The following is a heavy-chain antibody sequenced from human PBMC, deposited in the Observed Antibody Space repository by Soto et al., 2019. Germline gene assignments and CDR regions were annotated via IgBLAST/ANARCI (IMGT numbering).Heavy chain of an antibody. CDR2: IKQDGSEK. Sequence: EESLRLSCAASGFTFSSYWMSWVRQAPGKGLEWVANIKQDGSEKYYVDSVKGRFTISRDNAKNSLYLQMNSLRAEDTAVYYCAMYSGYDPDYYYYMDVWGKGTTVTVSS. V-gene: IGHV3-7*01. D-gene: IGHD5-12*01. J-gene: IGHJ6*03. CDR1: GFTFSSYW. CDR3: AMYSGYDPDYYYYMDV.